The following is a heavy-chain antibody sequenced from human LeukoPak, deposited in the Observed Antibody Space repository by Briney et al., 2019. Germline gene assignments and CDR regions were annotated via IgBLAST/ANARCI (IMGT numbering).Heavy chain of an antibody. Sequence: PGRSLRLSCAASGLNFSIYGMHWVRQAPGKGLEWVAVISFDGSIKYYADSVKGRFTISRDNSENMLFLQMNSLTAEDTAVYYCGRWALDYWGQGTVVTVSS. V-gene: IGHV3-33*01. J-gene: IGHJ4*02. CDR3: GRWALDY. CDR1: GLNFSIYG. D-gene: IGHD1-26*01. CDR2: ISFDGSIK.